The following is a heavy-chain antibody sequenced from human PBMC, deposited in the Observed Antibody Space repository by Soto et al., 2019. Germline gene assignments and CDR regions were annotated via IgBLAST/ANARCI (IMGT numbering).Heavy chain of an antibody. CDR1: GGSISSYY. CDR3: ARGEGGYAMYNWFDP. D-gene: IGHD5-12*01. J-gene: IGHJ5*02. V-gene: IGHV4-59*01. CDR2: IYYSGST. Sequence: SETLSLTCTVSGGSISSYYWSWIRQPPGKGLEWIGYIYYSGSTNYNPSLKSRVTISVDTSKNQFSLKLSSVTAADTAVYYCARGEGGYAMYNWFDPWGQGTLVTVSS.